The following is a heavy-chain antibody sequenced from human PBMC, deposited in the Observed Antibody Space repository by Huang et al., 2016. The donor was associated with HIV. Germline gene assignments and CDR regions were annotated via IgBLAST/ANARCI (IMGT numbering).Heavy chain of an antibody. V-gene: IGHV4-39*01. CDR3: SRQDEKGYCAGDCSNHYYFGLDV. J-gene: IGHJ6*02. Sequence: QLQLQESGPGLVKPSETLSLTCTVSGVSISNSRYYWGWIRQPPGKGLEYIGSIYYSGGNYHNPPLKRRITRSVDPSKNQFSLKLNSVTAADTAVYYCSRQDEKGYCAGDCSNHYYFGLDVWGHGTTVTVS. CDR1: GVSISNSRYY. CDR2: IYYSGGN. D-gene: IGHD2-21*02.